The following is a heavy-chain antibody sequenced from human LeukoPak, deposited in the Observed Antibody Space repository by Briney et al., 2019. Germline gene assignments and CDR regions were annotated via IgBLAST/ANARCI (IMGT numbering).Heavy chain of an antibody. J-gene: IGHJ5*02. V-gene: IGHV1-69-2*01. Sequence: ASVKVSCKVSGYTFTDYYMHWVQQAPGKGLEWMGLVDPEDGETIYAEKFQGRVTITADTFTDTAYMELSSLRSEDTAVYYCATGRGISFDWLSPFNWFDPWGQGTLVTVSS. CDR3: ATGRGISFDWLSPFNWFDP. D-gene: IGHD3-9*01. CDR1: GYTFTDYY. CDR2: VDPEDGET.